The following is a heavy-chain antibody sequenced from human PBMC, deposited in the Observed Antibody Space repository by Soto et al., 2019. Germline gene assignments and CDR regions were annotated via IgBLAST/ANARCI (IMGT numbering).Heavy chain of an antibody. CDR3: ARDREQWLVGYYFDY. CDR1: GFNFSSYG. J-gene: IGHJ4*02. Sequence: PGGSLRLSCEASGFNFSSYGIHWVRQAPGKGLEWVAIIWYDGSNIYYADSVKGRFTISRDKSKDTLDLQMNSLRAEDTAVYYCARDREQWLVGYYFDYWGQGTLVTVSS. D-gene: IGHD6-19*01. CDR2: IWYDGSNI. V-gene: IGHV3-33*01.